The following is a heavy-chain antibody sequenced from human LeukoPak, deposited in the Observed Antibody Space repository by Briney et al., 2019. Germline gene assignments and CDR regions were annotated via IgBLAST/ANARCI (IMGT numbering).Heavy chain of an antibody. CDR2: TYYRSKWYN. CDR1: GDSVSSNNAA. CDR3: ARGGPLGTDFFDY. V-gene: IGHV6-1*01. J-gene: IGHJ4*02. Sequence: SQTLSLTCAISGDSVSSNNAAWNWIRQSPSRGLEWLGRTYYRSKWYNDYEVSVKSRMTIYVDTSRNQISLQLNSVTPEDTAVYYCARGGPLGTDFFDYWGQGTLVTVSS. D-gene: IGHD7-27*01.